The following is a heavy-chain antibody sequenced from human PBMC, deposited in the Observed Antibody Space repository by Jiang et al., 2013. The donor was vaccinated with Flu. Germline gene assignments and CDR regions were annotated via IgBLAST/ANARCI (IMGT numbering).Heavy chain of an antibody. Sequence: GPGLVKPSETLSLTCAVSGYSISSGYYWGWIRQPPGKGLEWIGSIYHSGSTYHNPSLKSRVTISVDTSKNQFSLKLSSVTAADTAVYYCARAARSSTGGGFDPWGQGTLVTVSS. D-gene: IGHD2-2*01. V-gene: IGHV4-38-2*01. CDR1: GYSISSGYY. J-gene: IGHJ5*02. CDR2: IYHSGST. CDR3: ARAARSSTGGGFDP.